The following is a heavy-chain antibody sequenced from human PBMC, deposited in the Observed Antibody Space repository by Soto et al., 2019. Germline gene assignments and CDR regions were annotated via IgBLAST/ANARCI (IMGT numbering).Heavy chain of an antibody. CDR2: LSTYNGNT. D-gene: IGHD3-10*01. V-gene: IGHV1-18*01. CDR3: ARGARITMVRGVSYYYYYGMDV. Sequence: QVQLVQSGAEVKKPGASVKVSCKASGYTFTSYGISWVRQAPGQGLEWMGWLSTYNGNTNYAQKLQGRVTMTTDTSTSTAYMELRSLRSDDTAVYYCARGARITMVRGVSYYYYYGMDVWGQGTTVTVSS. CDR1: GYTFTSYG. J-gene: IGHJ6*02.